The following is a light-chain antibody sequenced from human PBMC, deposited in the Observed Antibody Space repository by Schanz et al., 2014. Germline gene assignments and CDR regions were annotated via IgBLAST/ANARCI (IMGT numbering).Light chain of an antibody. V-gene: IGLV2-14*02. Sequence: QSALTQPASVSGSPGQSITISCTGTSSDVGSYNLVSWYQQHPGKAPKLMIYEGTKRPSGVPDRFSGSKSGNTASLTVSGLQAEDEADYYCSSYSGSDIVLFGGGTKLTVL. CDR3: SSYSGSDIVL. J-gene: IGLJ2*01. CDR1: SSDVGSYNL. CDR2: EGT.